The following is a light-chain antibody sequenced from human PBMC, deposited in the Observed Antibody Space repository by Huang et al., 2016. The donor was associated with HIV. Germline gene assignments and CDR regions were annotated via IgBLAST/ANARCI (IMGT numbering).Light chain of an antibody. CDR1: QSLLHSDGYTV. V-gene: IGKV2-28*01. CDR3: MQALQTPPT. Sequence: DIVMTQSPLSLPVTPGETASISCRSSQSLLHSDGYTVLDWYLQKPGQSPQLLIYWGSNRASGVPERFGGSGSGTDFTLKISRVEAEDVGVYYCMQALQTPPTFGQGTKVEIK. J-gene: IGKJ1*01. CDR2: WGS.